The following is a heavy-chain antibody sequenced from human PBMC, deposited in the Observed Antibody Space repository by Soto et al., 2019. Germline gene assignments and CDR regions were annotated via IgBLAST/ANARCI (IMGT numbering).Heavy chain of an antibody. CDR2: IFPGDSET. CDR3: VRPNFGALTHFDF. J-gene: IGHJ4*02. Sequence: PGWSLKISCKAICYTFTNYWIGLGRQTPGKGLEWMGIIFPGDSETRYNPSFEGQVTVSVDESNSTAYLQWNTLKADDTAMYYCVRPNFGALTHFDFWGQGTLVTVSS. CDR1: CYTFTNYW. D-gene: IGHD3-16*01. V-gene: IGHV5-51*01.